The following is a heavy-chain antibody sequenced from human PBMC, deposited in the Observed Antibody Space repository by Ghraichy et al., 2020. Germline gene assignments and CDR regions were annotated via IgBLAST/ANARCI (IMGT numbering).Heavy chain of an antibody. V-gene: IGHV3-23*01. D-gene: IGHD5-18*01. CDR1: GFTFISYA. J-gene: IGHJ4*02. CDR2: ISGSGGNT. Sequence: GGSLRLSCAVSGFTFISYAMSWVRQAPGKGLEWVSAISGSGGNTYYADSVKGRFTISRDNSRHTLYLQMNSLRAEDTAVYYCASGYSYGGPYWGQGTLVTVSS. CDR3: ASGYSYGGPY.